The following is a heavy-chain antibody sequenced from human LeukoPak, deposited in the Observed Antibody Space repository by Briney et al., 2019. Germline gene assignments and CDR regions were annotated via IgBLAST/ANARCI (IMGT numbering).Heavy chain of an antibody. CDR3: ARDPPAVSINTYA. CDR2: IFSHGET. V-gene: IGHV3-66*01. Sequence: GGSLRLSCAASRFTLWNNHMNWVRESRERGREGVSLIFSHGETSYADSVKGRFTISRDNSKNTLYLQMNGLRVEDTAVYYCARDPPAVSINTYAWGQGTLVTVSS. J-gene: IGHJ4*02. D-gene: IGHD2-8*01. CDR1: RFTLWNNH.